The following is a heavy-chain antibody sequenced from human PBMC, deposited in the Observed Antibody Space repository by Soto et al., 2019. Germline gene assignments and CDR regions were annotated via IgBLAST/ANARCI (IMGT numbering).Heavy chain of an antibody. D-gene: IGHD2-8*01. Sequence: GGYLRLSCAASGFAFSTYSMNWVRQAPGKGLEWVSYISFSSTTIFYADSVRGRFTISRDNAKNSLYLQMNTLRDDDTAVYYCASDNLMAGSFLPWCQ. CDR1: GFAFSTYS. CDR2: ISFSSTTI. CDR3: ASDNLMAGSFLP. V-gene: IGHV3-48*02. J-gene: IGHJ5*02.